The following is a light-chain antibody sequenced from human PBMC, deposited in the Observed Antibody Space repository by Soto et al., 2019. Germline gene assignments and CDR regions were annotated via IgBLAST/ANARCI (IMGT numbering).Light chain of an antibody. CDR1: QSIDSY. Sequence: DIQMTQSPSSLSASVGDRVTITCRASQSIDSYLNWYQQKPGKAPKLLIHVASSLQSGVPSRFSGSGSGTDFTLTISSLQPEDSATYYCQQTYGIPPSFGQGTKVDIK. J-gene: IGKJ1*01. CDR2: VAS. V-gene: IGKV1-39*01. CDR3: QQTYGIPPS.